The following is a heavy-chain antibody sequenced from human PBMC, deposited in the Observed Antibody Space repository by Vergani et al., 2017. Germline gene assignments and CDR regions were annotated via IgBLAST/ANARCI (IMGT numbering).Heavy chain of an antibody. V-gene: IGHV3-7*01. J-gene: IGHJ1*01. Sequence: EVHLLESGGGLVQPGGSLRLSCAASGFTFGDYYMAWIRLAAGKGLDWVANIKRDGTETFYVDSVKGRFTISRDYAKTTLYLQMNSRRDEDRGVYYCARISGGSAPYLHYWGQGTLVTVAS. CDR3: ARISGGSAPYLHY. CDR2: IKRDGTET. D-gene: IGHD2-15*01. CDR1: GFTFGDYY.